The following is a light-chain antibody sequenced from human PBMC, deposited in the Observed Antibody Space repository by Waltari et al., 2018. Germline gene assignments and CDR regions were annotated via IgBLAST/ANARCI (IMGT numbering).Light chain of an antibody. J-gene: IGLJ2*01. CDR1: NIGDKS. V-gene: IGLV3-21*01. CDR3: QVWDSSSDHHVV. Sequence: SYVMTQTPSLSVAPGKTARITCGGTNIGDKSVQWYQQKPGQAPVLVIYYDSDRPSDIPERFSGSNSGNRATLTISRVEAGDEADYYCQVWDSSSDHHVVFGGGTKLTVL. CDR2: YDS.